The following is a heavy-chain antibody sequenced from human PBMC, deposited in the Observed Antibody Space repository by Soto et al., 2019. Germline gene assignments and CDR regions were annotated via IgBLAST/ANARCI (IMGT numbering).Heavy chain of an antibody. D-gene: IGHD4-17*01. Sequence: SGGSLRLSCAASGFTFSGYTMNWVRQAPGRGLEWVSSIGTSSSYIYYADSVKGRFTISRDNAKNSLFLQMNSLRADDTAVYYCARDSVRDYLYYYYGMDVWGQGTTVTVSS. CDR2: IGTSSSYI. CDR3: ARDSVRDYLYYYYGMDV. CDR1: GFTFSGYT. V-gene: IGHV3-21*01. J-gene: IGHJ6*02.